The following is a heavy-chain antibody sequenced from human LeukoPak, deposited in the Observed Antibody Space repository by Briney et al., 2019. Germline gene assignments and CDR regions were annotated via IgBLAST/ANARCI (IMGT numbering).Heavy chain of an antibody. CDR2: IYSGGST. CDR3: ASALGGSSGHFAY. V-gene: IGHV3-66*02. Sequence: PGGSLRLSCAASGFTVRTNYMSWVRQAPGKGLEWVSVIYSGGSTYYTDSVKGRFTISRDNSKNTLYLQMNSLRAEDTAVYYCASALGGSSGHFAYGGQGPLVTVS. CDR1: GFTVRTNY. J-gene: IGHJ4*02. D-gene: IGHD3-22*01.